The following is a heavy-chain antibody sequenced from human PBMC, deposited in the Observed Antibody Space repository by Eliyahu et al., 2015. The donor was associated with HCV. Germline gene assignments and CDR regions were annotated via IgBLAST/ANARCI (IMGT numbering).Heavy chain of an antibody. Sequence: QVQLQESGPGLVKPSETLSLTCTVXGGSITTYYWAWSRQPPGKGLEWIGYIHYSGSTNXNPPLKSRVTISVDTSKNQFSLNLTSVTAADTAVYYCASGGGGIAVAGTGGWFDPWGQGTLVTVSS. J-gene: IGHJ5*02. CDR1: GGSITTYY. CDR3: ASGGGGIAVAGTGGWFDP. V-gene: IGHV4-59*01. D-gene: IGHD6-19*01. CDR2: IHYSGST.